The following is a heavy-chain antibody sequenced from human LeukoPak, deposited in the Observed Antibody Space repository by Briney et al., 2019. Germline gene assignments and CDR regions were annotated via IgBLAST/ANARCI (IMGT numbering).Heavy chain of an antibody. CDR2: FYAGATT. CDR3: ARFRDSHYLAPFDF. CDR1: GFSVSSNY. D-gene: IGHD4-11*01. Sequence: GGSLRLSCAVAGFSVSSNYMTWVRQAPGKGLEWVSVFYAGATTYYADSVKGRFTISKDISKNTLSLQMNNLRAEDTAVYFCARFRDSHYLAPFDFWGQGALVTVSS. V-gene: IGHV3-53*01. J-gene: IGHJ4*02.